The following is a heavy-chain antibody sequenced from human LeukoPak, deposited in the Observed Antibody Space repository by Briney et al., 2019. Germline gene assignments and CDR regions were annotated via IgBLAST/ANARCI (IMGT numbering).Heavy chain of an antibody. CDR2: INPNSGGT. V-gene: IGHV1-2*02. J-gene: IGHJ4*02. Sequence: ASVKVSCKASGYTFTGHYMHWVRQAPGQGLEWMGWINPNSGGTSYAQKFQGRVTMTRDTSISTAYMELSRLTSDDTAVYYCANVVAGVTCDYWGQGTLVTVS. CDR3: ANVVAGVTCDY. CDR1: GYTFTGHY. D-gene: IGHD2-15*01.